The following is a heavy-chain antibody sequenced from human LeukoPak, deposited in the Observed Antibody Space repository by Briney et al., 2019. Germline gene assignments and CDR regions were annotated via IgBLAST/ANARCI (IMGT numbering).Heavy chain of an antibody. D-gene: IGHD6-6*01. CDR2: IYYSGST. V-gene: IGHV4-31*03. CDR1: GGSISSGGYY. CDR3: ARLLLNSSSSHWFVP. J-gene: IGHJ5*02. Sequence: SETLSLTCTVSGGSISSGGYYWSWIRQHPGKGLEWIGYIYYSGSTYYNPSLKSRVTISVDTSKNQFSLKLSSVTAADTAVYYCARLLLNSSSSHWFVPWGQGTLVTVSS.